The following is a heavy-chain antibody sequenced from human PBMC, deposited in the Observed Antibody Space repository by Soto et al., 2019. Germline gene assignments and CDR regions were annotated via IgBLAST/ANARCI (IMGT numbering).Heavy chain of an antibody. Sequence: GGSLRLSCAASGFTFSSYSMNWVRQAPGKGLEWVSSISSSSSYIYYADSVKGRFTISRDNAKNSLYLQMNSLRAEDTAVYYCARDLIDYGGKGNFDYWGKGTLVTVSS. CDR1: GFTFSSYS. CDR3: ARDLIDYGGKGNFDY. D-gene: IGHD4-17*01. J-gene: IGHJ4*02. V-gene: IGHV3-21*01. CDR2: ISSSSSYI.